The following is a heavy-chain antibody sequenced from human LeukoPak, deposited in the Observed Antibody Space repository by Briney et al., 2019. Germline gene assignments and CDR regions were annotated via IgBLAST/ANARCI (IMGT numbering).Heavy chain of an antibody. Sequence: PGGSLRLSCAASGFTFSSYSMNWVRQAPGKGLEWVSSISSSSSYIYYTDSVKGRFTISRDNAKDSLFLQMNSLRADDTAMYFCTRVGVGGYWGQGTLVTVSS. CDR1: GFTFSSYS. J-gene: IGHJ4*02. D-gene: IGHD3-16*01. V-gene: IGHV3-21*01. CDR2: ISSSSSYI. CDR3: TRVGVGGY.